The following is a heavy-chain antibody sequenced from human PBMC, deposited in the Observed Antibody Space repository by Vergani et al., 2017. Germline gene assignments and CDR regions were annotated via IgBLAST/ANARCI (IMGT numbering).Heavy chain of an antibody. CDR3: ARGQVVVPAAVNFDY. V-gene: IGHV4-34*01. D-gene: IGHD2-2*01. J-gene: IGHJ4*02. CDR1: GGSFSGYY. CDR2: INHSGST. Sequence: QEQLQQWGAGLLKPSETLSLTCAVYGGSFSGYYWSWIRQPPGKGLEWIGEINHSGSTNYNPSLKSRVTISVDTSKNQFSLKLSSVTAADTAVYYCARGQVVVPAAVNFDYWGQGTLVTVSS.